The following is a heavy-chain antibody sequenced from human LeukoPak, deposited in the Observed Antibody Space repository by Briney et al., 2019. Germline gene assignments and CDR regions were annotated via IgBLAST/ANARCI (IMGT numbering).Heavy chain of an antibody. CDR3: AKDLEWLSYFDY. D-gene: IGHD3-3*01. CDR1: GFTFGSYA. CDR2: VSANGGST. V-gene: IGHV3-23*01. Sequence: QPGGSLRLSCAASGFTFGSYAMSWVRQAPGKGLEWVSSVSANGGSTYYADSVKGRFTISSDNSKNTLYLQMNSLRAEDTAVYYCAKDLEWLSYFDYWGQGTLVTVSS. J-gene: IGHJ4*02.